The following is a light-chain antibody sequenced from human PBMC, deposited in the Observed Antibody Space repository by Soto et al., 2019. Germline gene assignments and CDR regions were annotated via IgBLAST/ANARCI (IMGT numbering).Light chain of an antibody. CDR1: QRVLSSSNNKNS. CDR2: WES. V-gene: IGKV4-1*01. CDR3: QQYYSASRT. Sequence: IVMTQSPDSLAVSLGERSTINCKSSQRVLSSSNNKNSLALYQQKPGQPPVLLLSWESTRESGVPDRFSGSGSGTDFTLTLSSVQAEDVAVYYCQQYYSASRTFGNGNKVEIK. J-gene: IGKJ1*01.